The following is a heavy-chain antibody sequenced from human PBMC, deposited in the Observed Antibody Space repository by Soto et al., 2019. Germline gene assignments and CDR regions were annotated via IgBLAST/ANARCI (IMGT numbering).Heavy chain of an antibody. CDR3: GSVRPSGYVLS. V-gene: IGHV4-59*01. Sequence: PSETLSLTCPVSGGSLSSYYRHWIRQSPGKGLEGIVYVYFSGNTNYNPSLKSRVTISIDTSKNQFSLRLASVAAADTAFYYCGSVRPSGYVLSWGQGTLVTVSS. D-gene: IGHD6-25*01. CDR2: VYFSGNT. J-gene: IGHJ5*02. CDR1: GGSLSSYY.